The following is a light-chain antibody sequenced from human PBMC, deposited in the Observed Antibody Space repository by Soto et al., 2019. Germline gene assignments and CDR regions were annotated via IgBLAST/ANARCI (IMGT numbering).Light chain of an antibody. CDR1: SSNIGATYD. J-gene: IGLJ1*01. Sequence: QSVLTQPPSVSGAPGQRVTISFTGSSSNIGATYDVQWYQQLPGTAPQLLIYANTNRPSGVPDRFSGSKSGTSASLAITGLQAEDEADYYCQSYDSSLSGYVFGTGTKLTVL. CDR3: QSYDSSLSGYV. V-gene: IGLV1-40*01. CDR2: ANT.